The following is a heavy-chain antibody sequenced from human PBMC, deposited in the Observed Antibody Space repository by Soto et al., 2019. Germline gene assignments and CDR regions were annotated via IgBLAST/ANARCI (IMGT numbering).Heavy chain of an antibody. CDR3: AKGAEGGAYYGMDV. CDR1: GFTFSKYG. D-gene: IGHD3-16*01. J-gene: IGHJ6*02. CDR2: ISYEGSNK. V-gene: IGHV3-30*18. Sequence: QVQLVESGGGVVQPGGSLRLSCAASGFTFSKYGMHWVRQAPGKGLEWVAVISYEGSNKYYADSVKGRFTISRDKSTNTLYVQMNSLRVEDTAVYYCAKGAEGGAYYGMDVWGQGTTVTVSS.